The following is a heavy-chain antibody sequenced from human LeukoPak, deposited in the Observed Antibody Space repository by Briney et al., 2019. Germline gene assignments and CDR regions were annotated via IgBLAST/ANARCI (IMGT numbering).Heavy chain of an antibody. V-gene: IGHV4-31*03. CDR1: GGSISSGGYY. Sequence: SETLSLTCTVSGGSISSGGYYWSWIRQHPGKGLEWIGYIYYSGSTYYNPSLKSRVTISVDTSKNQFSLKLSSVTAADTAVYYCARGPGVVPAATALGWFDPWGQGTLDTVSS. J-gene: IGHJ5*02. D-gene: IGHD2-2*01. CDR3: ARGPGVVPAATALGWFDP. CDR2: IYYSGST.